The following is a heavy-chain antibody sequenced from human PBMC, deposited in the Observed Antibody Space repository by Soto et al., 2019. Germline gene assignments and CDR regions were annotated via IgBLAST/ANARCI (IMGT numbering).Heavy chain of an antibody. Sequence: EVQLVESGGGLVQPGGSLRLSCAASGFTFSSYWMSWVRQAPGKGLEWVANIKQDGSEKYYVDSVKGRFTISGDNAKNSLYLQMNSLRAEDTAGYYWARPRIPRSVAALGYWGQGTLVTVSS. V-gene: IGHV3-7*01. CDR2: IKQDGSEK. CDR3: ARPRIPRSVAALGY. CDR1: GFTFSSYW. J-gene: IGHJ4*02. D-gene: IGHD6-19*01.